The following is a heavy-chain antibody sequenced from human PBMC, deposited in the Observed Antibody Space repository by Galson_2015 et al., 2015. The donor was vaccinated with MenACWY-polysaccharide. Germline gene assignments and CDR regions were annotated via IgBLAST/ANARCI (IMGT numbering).Heavy chain of an antibody. CDR3: ARPKEDSSGYYQDAFDV. J-gene: IGHJ3*01. V-gene: IGHV3-53*01. D-gene: IGHD3-22*01. CDR2: IYGAGTA. CDR1: GFTVSSAY. Sequence: SLRLSCAASGFTVSSAYLNWVRQAPGKGLEWVSGIYGAGTASYADSVKGRCTISRDNSKNTVDLQINGLRVEGTAVYYCARPKEDSSGYYQDAFDVWGQGTVVTVSS.